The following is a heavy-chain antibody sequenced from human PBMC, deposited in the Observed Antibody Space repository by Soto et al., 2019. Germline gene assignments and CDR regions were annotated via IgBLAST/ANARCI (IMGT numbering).Heavy chain of an antibody. D-gene: IGHD1-26*01. CDR1: IIRLGDC. CDR3: ARDHLRSGRMDV. CDR2: IYYSGST. V-gene: IGHV4-31*02. Sequence: IIRLGDCWSWKSQHPGKGLEWIGYIYYSGSTYYNPSLKSRVTISVDTSKNQFSLKLSSVTAADTAVYYCARDHLRSGRMDVWGQGTTVTAP. J-gene: IGHJ6*02.